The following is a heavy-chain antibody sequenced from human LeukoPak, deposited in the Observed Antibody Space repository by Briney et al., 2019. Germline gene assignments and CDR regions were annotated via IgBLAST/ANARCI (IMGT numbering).Heavy chain of an antibody. CDR2: INSDGSST. V-gene: IGHV3-74*01. Sequence: PGGSLRLSCAASGFTFSSYWMHWVRQAPGKGLVWVSRINSDGSSTNYADSGKGRFTISRDNAKDTLYLQMNSLRAEDTAVYYCAREYYDSSCYYGYWGQGTLVTVSS. J-gene: IGHJ4*02. D-gene: IGHD3-22*01. CDR1: GFTFSSYW. CDR3: AREYYDSSCYYGY.